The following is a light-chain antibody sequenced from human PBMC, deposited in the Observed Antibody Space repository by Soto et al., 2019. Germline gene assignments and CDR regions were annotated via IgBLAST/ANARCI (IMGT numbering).Light chain of an antibody. CDR2: DVS. J-gene: IGLJ2*01. CDR3: SSYTSSSTLV. V-gene: IGLV2-14*01. CDR1: SSDVGGYNY. Sequence: QSVLTQPASVSGSPGQSITITCTGTSSDVGGYNYVSWYQQHPGKAPKLIIYDVSNRPSGVSNRFSGSKSGNTASLTISGLRAEDEADYYCSSYTSSSTLVFGGGTQLTVL.